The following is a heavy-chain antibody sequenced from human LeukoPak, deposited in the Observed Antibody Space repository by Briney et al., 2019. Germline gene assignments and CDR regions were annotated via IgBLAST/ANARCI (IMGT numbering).Heavy chain of an antibody. CDR2: ISYDGSNK. D-gene: IGHD3-22*01. CDR3: AKERPSSGYFDYFDY. V-gene: IGHV3-30*18. CDR1: GFTFSSYG. Sequence: GGSLRLSCAASGFTFSSYGMRWVRQAPGKGLEWVAVISYDGSNKYYADSVKGRFTISRDNSKNTLYLQMNSLRAEDTAVYYCAKERPSSGYFDYFDYWGQGTLVTVSS. J-gene: IGHJ4*02.